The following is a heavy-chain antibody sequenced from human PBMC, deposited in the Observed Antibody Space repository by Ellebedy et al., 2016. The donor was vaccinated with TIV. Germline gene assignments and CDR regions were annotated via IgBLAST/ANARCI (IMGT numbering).Heavy chain of an antibody. CDR2: INAGNGNT. J-gene: IGHJ4*02. V-gene: IGHV1-3*01. CDR1: GYTFTSYA. D-gene: IGHD4-17*01. CDR3: ARDRDYGTFDY. Sequence: AASVKVSCKASGYTFTSYAMHWARQAPGQRLEWMGWINAGNGNTKYSQKFQGRVTITRDTSASTAYMELSSLRSEDTAVYYFARDRDYGTFDYWGQGTLVTVSS.